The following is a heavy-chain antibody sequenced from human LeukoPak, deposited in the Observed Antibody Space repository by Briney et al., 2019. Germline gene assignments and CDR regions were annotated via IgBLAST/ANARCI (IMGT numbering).Heavy chain of an antibody. Sequence: PGPPLRLSFAASGFPFSSYPMSWVRQAPGKGLECDPPITRSGGSTYYADSVKGRFTISRDNSKNTLYLQMNSLRAEDTAVYYSAKDIVVAVACSPDYWGQGTLVTVSS. D-gene: IGHD2-15*01. CDR3: AKDIVVAVACSPDY. CDR1: GFPFSSYP. J-gene: IGHJ4*02. V-gene: IGHV3-23*01. CDR2: ITRSGGST.